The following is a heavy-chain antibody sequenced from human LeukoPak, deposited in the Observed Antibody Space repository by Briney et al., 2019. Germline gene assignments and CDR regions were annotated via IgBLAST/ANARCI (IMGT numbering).Heavy chain of an antibody. CDR2: INSDGSST. D-gene: IGHD5-12*01. CDR1: GFTFSSYW. V-gene: IGHV3-74*01. J-gene: IGHJ3*02. CDR3: ASLVSGHDFNDAFDI. Sequence: PGGSLRLSCAASGFTFSSYWMHWVRQAPGKGLVWVSRINSDGSSTSYADSVKGRFTISRDNAKNTLYLQMNSLRAEDTAVYYCASLVSGHDFNDAFDIWGQGTMVTVSS.